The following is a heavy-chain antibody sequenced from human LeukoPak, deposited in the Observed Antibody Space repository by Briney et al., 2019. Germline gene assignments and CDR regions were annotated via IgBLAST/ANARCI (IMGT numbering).Heavy chain of an antibody. CDR3: ARAMVRGVITPGY. D-gene: IGHD3-10*01. J-gene: IGHJ4*02. Sequence: GASVKVSCKASGYTFTSYAMHWVRQAPGQRLEWMGWTNAGNGNTKYSQKFQGRVTITRDTSASTAYMELSSLRSEDTAVYYCARAMVRGVITPGYWGQGTLVTVSS. CDR1: GYTFTSYA. V-gene: IGHV1-3*01. CDR2: TNAGNGNT.